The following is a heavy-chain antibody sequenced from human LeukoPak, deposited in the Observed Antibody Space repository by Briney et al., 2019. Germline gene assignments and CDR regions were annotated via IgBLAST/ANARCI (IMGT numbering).Heavy chain of an antibody. CDR2: ISSNGGST. CDR3: ARVNHSGYFDY. CDR1: RFTFSSYA. J-gene: IGHJ4*02. Sequence: GGSLRLSCAASRFTFSSYAMHWVRQAPGKGLEYVSAISSNGGSTYYANSVKGRFTISRDNSKNTLYLQMGSLRAEDMAVYYCARVNHSGYFDYWGQGTLVTVSS. D-gene: IGHD1-14*01. V-gene: IGHV3-64*01.